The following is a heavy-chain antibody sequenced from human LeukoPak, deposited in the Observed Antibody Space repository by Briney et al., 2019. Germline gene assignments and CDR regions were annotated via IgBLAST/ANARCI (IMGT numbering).Heavy chain of an antibody. D-gene: IGHD6-6*01. CDR2: IYYSGST. Sequence: PSETLSLTCTVSGGSISSGGYYWSWIRQHPGKGLEWIGYIYYSGSTYYNPSLKSRVTISVDTSKNQFSLKLSSVTAADTAVYYCARDLYSSSSDAFDIWGQGTMVTVSS. CDR1: GGSISSGGYY. CDR3: ARDLYSSSSDAFDI. J-gene: IGHJ3*02. V-gene: IGHV4-31*03.